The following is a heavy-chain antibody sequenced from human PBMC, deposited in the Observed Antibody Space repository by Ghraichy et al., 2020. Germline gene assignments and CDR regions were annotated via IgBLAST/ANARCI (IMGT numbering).Heavy chain of an antibody. V-gene: IGHV3-74*01. CDR1: GFTFSSYW. D-gene: IGHD6-13*01. CDR2: INSDGSST. J-gene: IGHJ6*02. CDR3: ARELSSSPRGYYYGMDV. Sequence: GGSLRLSCAVSGFTFSSYWMHWVRQAPGKGLVWVSRINSDGSSTSYADSVKGRFTISRDNAKNTLYLQMNSLRADDTAVYYCARELSSSPRGYYYGMDVWGQGTTVTVSS.